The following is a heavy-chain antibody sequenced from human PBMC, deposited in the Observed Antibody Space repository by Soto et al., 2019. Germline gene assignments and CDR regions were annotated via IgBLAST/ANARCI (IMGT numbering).Heavy chain of an antibody. CDR2: IHSGGDT. V-gene: IGHV3-66*01. CDR3: GSSRTGTTYGGMDV. D-gene: IGHD1-7*01. Sequence: EVQLVESGGDLVQPGGSLRLSCAASGFAVSSNYMTWVRQAPGKGLEWVSVIHSGGDTHYADSVRGRFTISRDNSNNTLNLQKNSLRAENTAVYYCGSSRTGTTYGGMDVWGQGTTVTVSS. CDR1: GFAVSSNY. J-gene: IGHJ6*02.